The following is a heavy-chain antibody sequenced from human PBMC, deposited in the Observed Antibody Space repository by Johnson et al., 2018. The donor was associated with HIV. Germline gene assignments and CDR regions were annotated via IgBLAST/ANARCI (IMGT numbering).Heavy chain of an antibody. CDR1: GFTFSSYA. J-gene: IGHJ3*02. D-gene: IGHD3-10*01. V-gene: IGHV3-30-3*01. CDR3: ARDRVENYYGSGSYYDAFDI. CDR2: ISYDGSNK. Sequence: QVQLVESGGGVVQPGRSLRLSCAASGFTFSSYAMHWVRQAPGKGLEWVAVISYDGSNKYYADSVKGRFTISRDNSKNTRYLQMNSLRAEDTAVYYCARDRVENYYGSGSYYDAFDIWGQGTMVTVSS.